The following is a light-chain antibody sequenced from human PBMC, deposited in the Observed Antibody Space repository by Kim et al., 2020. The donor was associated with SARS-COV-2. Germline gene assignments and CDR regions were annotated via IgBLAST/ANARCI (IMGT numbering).Light chain of an antibody. J-gene: IGLJ2*01. CDR2: EVS. Sequence: QSITLSCAGTSSDVGNYNLVSWYRQRPGKAPKLIIFEVSKRPSGVSDRFSGSKSGDTASLTISGLQAEDEGDYYCCSYAGSSTFVVFGGGTQLTVL. CDR3: CSYAGSSTFVV. V-gene: IGLV2-23*02. CDR1: SSDVGNYNL.